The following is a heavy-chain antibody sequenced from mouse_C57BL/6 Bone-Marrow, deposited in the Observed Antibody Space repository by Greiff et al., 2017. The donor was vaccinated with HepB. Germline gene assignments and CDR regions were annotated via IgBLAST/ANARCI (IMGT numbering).Heavy chain of an antibody. CDR3: ARDAYYGAMDY. CDR1: GFTFSDFY. J-gene: IGHJ4*01. V-gene: IGHV7-1*01. D-gene: IGHD1-1*02. Sequence: EVKVVESGGGLVQSGRSLRLSCATSGFTFSDFYMEWVRQAPGKGLEWIAASRNKANDYTTEYSASVKGRFIVSRDTSQSILYLQMNALRAEDTAIYYCARDAYYGAMDYWGQGTSVTVSS. CDR2: SRNKANDYTT.